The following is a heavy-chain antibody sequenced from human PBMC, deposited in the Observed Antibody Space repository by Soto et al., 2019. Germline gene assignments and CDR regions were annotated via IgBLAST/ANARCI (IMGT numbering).Heavy chain of an antibody. CDR2: MSYEGSYN. J-gene: IGHJ6*02. Sequence: PGGSLRLSCAASGFTFSDYGVHWVRQAPGKGLEWVTFMSYEGSYNYYTDSVKGRFTISRDNSKNTLYLQMNSLRTEDTAVYFCARDLPRYCSSTSCYNYYGMDVWGQGTTVTVSS. D-gene: IGHD2-2*02. CDR1: GFTFSDYG. V-gene: IGHV3-30*03. CDR3: ARDLPRYCSSTSCYNYYGMDV.